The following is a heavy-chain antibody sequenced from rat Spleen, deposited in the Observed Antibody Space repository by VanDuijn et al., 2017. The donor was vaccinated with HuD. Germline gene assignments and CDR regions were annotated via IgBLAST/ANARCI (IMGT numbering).Heavy chain of an antibody. Sequence: EVQLVESDGGLVQPGRSLKLSCAASGFTFSDYYMAWVRQAPTKGLEWVATTNYDGSSTYYRDSVKGRFTISRDNAKSILYLQMYGLRSEDTATYYCTRGGYYRCWGQGVMVTVSS. CDR1: GFTFSDYY. D-gene: IGHD1-1*01. CDR2: TNYDGSST. J-gene: IGHJ2*01. V-gene: IGHV5-29*01. CDR3: TRGGYYRC.